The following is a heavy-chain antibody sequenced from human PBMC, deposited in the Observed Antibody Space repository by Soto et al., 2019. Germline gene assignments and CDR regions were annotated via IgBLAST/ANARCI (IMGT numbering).Heavy chain of an antibody. CDR1: GFTFSRYS. CDR3: ARESEDLTSNFDY. V-gene: IGHV3-21*06. J-gene: IGHJ4*02. Sequence: GGSLRLSCASSGFTFSRYSMNWVRQAPGKGLEWVSSISSTTNYIYYGDSMKGRFTISRDNAKNSLYLEMNSLRAEDTAVYYCARESEDLTSNFDYWGQGTLVTVYS. CDR2: ISSTTNYI.